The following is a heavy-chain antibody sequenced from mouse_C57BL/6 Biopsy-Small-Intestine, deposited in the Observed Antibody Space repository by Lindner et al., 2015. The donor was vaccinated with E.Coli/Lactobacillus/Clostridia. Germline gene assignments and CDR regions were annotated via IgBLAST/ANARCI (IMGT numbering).Heavy chain of an antibody. Sequence: VQLQESGGGLVKPGGSLKLSCAASGFTFSDFGMHWVRQAPEKGLEWIAYISSGSSTIYYADTVKGRFTISRDNAKNTLFLQMTSLRFEDTAMYYCARGFPDYWGQGTTLTVSS. CDR3: ARGFPDY. V-gene: IGHV5-17*01. CDR1: GFTFSDFG. J-gene: IGHJ2*01. CDR2: ISSGSSTI.